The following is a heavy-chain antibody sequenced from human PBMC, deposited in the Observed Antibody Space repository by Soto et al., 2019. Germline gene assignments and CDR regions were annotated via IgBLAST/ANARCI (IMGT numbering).Heavy chain of an antibody. CDR1: GFTFSSYG. D-gene: IGHD1-26*01. J-gene: IGHJ4*02. CDR3: AKDRFIVGANGVDY. Sequence: QVQLVESGGGVVQPGRSLRLSCAASGFTFSSYGMHWVRQAPGKGLEWVAVISCDGSNKYYADSVKGRFTISRDNSMNTLYLQMTILRDEDRAVDYCAKDRFIVGANGVDYWGQGTLVTVSS. CDR2: ISCDGSNK. V-gene: IGHV3-30*18.